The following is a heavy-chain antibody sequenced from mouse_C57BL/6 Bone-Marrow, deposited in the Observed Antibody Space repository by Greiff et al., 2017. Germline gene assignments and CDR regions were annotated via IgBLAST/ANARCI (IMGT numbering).Heavy chain of an antibody. Sequence: QVQLQQPGAELVMPGASVKLSCKASGYTFTSYWMHWVKQRPGQGLEWIGEIDPSDSYTNYNQKFKGKSTLTVDKSSSTAYMQHSSLTSEDSAVYYCARRWLYYGNDYYAMDYWGQGTSVTVSS. J-gene: IGHJ4*01. CDR3: ARRWLYYGNDYYAMDY. V-gene: IGHV1-69*01. D-gene: IGHD2-1*01. CDR2: IDPSDSYT. CDR1: GYTFTSYW.